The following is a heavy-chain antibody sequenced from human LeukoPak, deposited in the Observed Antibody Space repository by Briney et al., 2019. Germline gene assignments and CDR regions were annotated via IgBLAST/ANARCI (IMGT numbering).Heavy chain of an antibody. CDR3: ARARAGTTFGGAFDI. Sequence: GGSLRLSCAASGFTFDNYGMSWVRQAPGKGLEWVPGINWNGGSTGYADSVRGRFTISRDNAKNSLYLQVNSLRAEDTALYHCARARAGTTFGGAFDIWGQGTMVTVSS. V-gene: IGHV3-20*01. CDR1: GFTFDNYG. CDR2: INWNGGST. J-gene: IGHJ3*02. D-gene: IGHD3-16*01.